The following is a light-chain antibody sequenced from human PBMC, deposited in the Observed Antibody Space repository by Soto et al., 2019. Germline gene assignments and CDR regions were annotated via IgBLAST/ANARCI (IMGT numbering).Light chain of an antibody. CDR2: GAS. J-gene: IGKJ2*01. V-gene: IGKV3-20*01. CDR1: QSVASSY. CDR3: QQYGSSSYT. Sequence: ETVLTQSPGTLSLSPGERATLSCRASQSVASSYLAWYQQKPGQAPRLLIYGASRRATGIPDRFSGSGFGTDFTLTISRLEPEDFAVYYCQQYGSSSYTFGQGTKLEIK.